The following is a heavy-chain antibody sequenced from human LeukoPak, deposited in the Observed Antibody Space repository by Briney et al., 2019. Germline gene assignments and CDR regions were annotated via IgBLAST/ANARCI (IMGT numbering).Heavy chain of an antibody. CDR1: GFTFTSYW. D-gene: IGHD3-16*02. CDR3: ATQSYVWGSYRYNDY. V-gene: IGHV3-7*01. J-gene: IGHJ4*02. CDR2: VDEDGGEK. Sequence: GGSLRLSCAASGFTFTSYWMSWVRQAPGKGLEWVAHVDEDGGEKYYVDSVKGRFTVSRDNTKNSLFMQMNSLRVEDTAVYYCATQSYVWGSYRYNDYWGQGTLVTVSS.